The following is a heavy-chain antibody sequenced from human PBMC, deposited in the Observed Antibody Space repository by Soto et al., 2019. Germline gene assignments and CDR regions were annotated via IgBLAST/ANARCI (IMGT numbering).Heavy chain of an antibody. CDR1: VFTFSNYW. V-gene: IGHV3-7*01. Sequence: GGSLRLSCAASVFTFSNYWMSWVRQAPGKGLEWVANIKQDGSENYYVDSVKGRFTTSRDNTKNSFYLQMNSLRAEDTAVYHCERDHINGWKFDYWGRGTMVTVSS. D-gene: IGHD6-19*01. CDR2: IKQDGSEN. J-gene: IGHJ4*02. CDR3: ERDHINGWKFDY.